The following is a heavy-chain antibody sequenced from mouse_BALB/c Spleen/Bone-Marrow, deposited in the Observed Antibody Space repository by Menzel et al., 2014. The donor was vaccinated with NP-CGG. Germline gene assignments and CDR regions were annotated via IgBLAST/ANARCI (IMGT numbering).Heavy chain of an antibody. V-gene: IGHV1-7*01. CDR2: INPSTGYT. CDR1: GYTFTSYW. Sequence: QVHVKQSGAELAKPGASVKMSCKVSGYTFTSYWMHWVKQRPGQGLEWIGYINPSTGYTEYNQKFKDKATLTADKSSSTAYMQLSSLTSEDSAVYYCASPYGNYDAMDYWGQGTSVTVSS. CDR3: ASPYGNYDAMDY. J-gene: IGHJ4*01. D-gene: IGHD2-1*01.